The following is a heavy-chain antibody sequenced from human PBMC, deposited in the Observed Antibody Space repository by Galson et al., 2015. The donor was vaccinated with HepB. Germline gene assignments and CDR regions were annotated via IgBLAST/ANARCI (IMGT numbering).Heavy chain of an antibody. CDR3: ARRDYGPSGEN. J-gene: IGHJ4*02. Sequence: ETLSLTCTVSGGSISSSSYYWGWIRQPPGKGLEWIGSIYYGGSTYYNPSLKSRVTISVDTSKNQFSLKLSSVTAADTAVYYCARRDYGPSGENWGQGTLVTVSS. D-gene: IGHD4-17*01. CDR1: GGSISSSSYY. CDR2: IYYGGST. V-gene: IGHV4-39*01.